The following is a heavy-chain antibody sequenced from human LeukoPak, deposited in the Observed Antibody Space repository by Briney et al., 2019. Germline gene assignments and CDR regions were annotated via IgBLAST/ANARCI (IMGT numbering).Heavy chain of an antibody. D-gene: IGHD1-26*01. CDR1: GGSISSYY. Sequence: SETLSLTCTVSGGSISSYYWSWIRQPPGKGPEYIGFIHFSGSTNYNPSLANRVTISADTSTNQFSLRLISVAAADTAVYYCARMYSGTSYYFDFWGQGTLVTVSS. CDR2: IHFSGST. CDR3: ARMYSGTSYYFDF. V-gene: IGHV4-59*01. J-gene: IGHJ4*02.